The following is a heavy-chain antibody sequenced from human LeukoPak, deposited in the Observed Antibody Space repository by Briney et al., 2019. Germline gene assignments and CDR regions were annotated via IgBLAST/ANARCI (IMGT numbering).Heavy chain of an antibody. CDR1: GFTFDDYA. V-gene: IGHV3-9*03. J-gene: IGHJ6*03. D-gene: IGHD3-10*01. CDR2: ISWNSGSI. Sequence: SLRLSCAASGFTFDDYAMHWVRQAPGKGLEWVSGISWNSGSIGYADSVKGRFTISRDNAKNSLYLQMNSLRAEDMALYYCAKDYGSGSYYNSNYYMDVWGKGTTVTVSS. CDR3: AKDYGSGSYYNSNYYMDV.